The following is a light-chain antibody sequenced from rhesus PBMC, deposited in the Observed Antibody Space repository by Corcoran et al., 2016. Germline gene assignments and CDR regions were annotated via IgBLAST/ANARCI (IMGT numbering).Light chain of an antibody. J-gene: IGKJ1*01. CDR1: QTISSY. CDR2: AAS. Sequence: DIQMTQSPSSLSASVGDTVTITSRTRQTISSYLAWYQQKPGNVPKLLIYAASTLESGVPSRFSGSGSGTVFTLPIRSLQPEVFATYSCQQPNSHPPTFGHGTKVEIK. V-gene: IGKV1-44*03. CDR3: QQPNSHPPT.